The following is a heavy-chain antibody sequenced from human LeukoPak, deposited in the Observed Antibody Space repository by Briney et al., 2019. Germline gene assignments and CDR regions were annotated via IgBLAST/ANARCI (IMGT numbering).Heavy chain of an antibody. CDR3: ARGLVMGFTDY. CDR2: INHSGST. D-gene: IGHD3-22*01. V-gene: IGHV4-34*01. Sequence: SETLSLTCAVYGGSFSGYYWSWIRQPPGKGLERIGEINHSGSTNYNPSLKSRVTISVDTSKNQFSLKLSSVTAADTAVYYCARGLVMGFTDYWGQGTLVTVSS. J-gene: IGHJ4*02. CDR1: GGSFSGYY.